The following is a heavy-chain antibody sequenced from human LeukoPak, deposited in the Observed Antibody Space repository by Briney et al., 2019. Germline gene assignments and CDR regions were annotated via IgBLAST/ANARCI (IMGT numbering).Heavy chain of an antibody. CDR2: ITGSGDNT. D-gene: IGHD6-13*01. CDR3: AKGYTKDSSSWP. CDR1: GFTFSNYA. V-gene: IGHV3-23*01. Sequence: GGSLRLSCAASGFTFSNYAMSWVRQAPGKGLEWVSSITGSGDNTYYVDSVKGRFTISRDNSKNTLYLQMNSLRVEGTAVYYCAKGYTKDSSSWPWGQGTLVTVSS. J-gene: IGHJ5*02.